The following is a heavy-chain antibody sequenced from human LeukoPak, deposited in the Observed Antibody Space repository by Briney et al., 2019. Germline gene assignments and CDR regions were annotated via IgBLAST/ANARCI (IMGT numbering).Heavy chain of an antibody. Sequence: PGGSLRLSCAASRFTLSNYWMSWVRQAPGKGLEWVSAISGSGGSTYYADSVKGRFTISRDNSKNTLYLQMNSLRAEDTAVYYCAKTQNLYGDYVLDAFDIWGQGTMVTVSS. CDR3: AKTQNLYGDYVLDAFDI. CDR1: RFTLSNYW. D-gene: IGHD4-17*01. V-gene: IGHV3-23*01. CDR2: ISGSGGST. J-gene: IGHJ3*02.